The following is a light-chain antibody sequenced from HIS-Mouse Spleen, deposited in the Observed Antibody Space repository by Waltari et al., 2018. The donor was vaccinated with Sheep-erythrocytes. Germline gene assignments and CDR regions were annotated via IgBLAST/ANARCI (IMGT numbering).Light chain of an antibody. Sequence: QSALTQPRPVSGSPGQSVTISGTGTRSDVGVYNYVSWYQQHPGKAPQLMIYDVSKRPSGVPDRFSGSKSGNTASLTISGLQAEDEADYYCCSYAGSYNHVFATGTKVTVL. J-gene: IGLJ1*01. V-gene: IGLV2-11*01. CDR1: RSDVGVYNY. CDR3: CSYAGSYNHV. CDR2: DVS.